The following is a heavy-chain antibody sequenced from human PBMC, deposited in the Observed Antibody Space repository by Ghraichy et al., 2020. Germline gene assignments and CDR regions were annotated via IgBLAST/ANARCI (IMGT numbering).Heavy chain of an antibody. V-gene: IGHV4-34*01. CDR3: ARGPAARNYYYYMDV. CDR1: GGSFSGYY. D-gene: IGHD6-6*01. Sequence: SETLSLTCAVYGGSFSGYYWSWIRQPPGKGLEWIGEINHSGSTNYNPSLKSRVTISVDTSKNQFSLKLSSVTAADTAVYYCARGPAARNYYYYMDVWGKGTTVTVSS. J-gene: IGHJ6*03. CDR2: INHSGST.